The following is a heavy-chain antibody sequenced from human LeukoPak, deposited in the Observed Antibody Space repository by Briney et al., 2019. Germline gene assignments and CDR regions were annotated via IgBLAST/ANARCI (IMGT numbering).Heavy chain of an antibody. J-gene: IGHJ4*02. V-gene: IGHV4-34*01. CDR1: GGFFSGYY. CDR2: INHSGST. D-gene: IGHD2-15*01. Sequence: KPSETLSLTCAVYGGFFSGYYWSWIRQPPGKGLEWIGEINHSGSTNYNPSLKSRVTISVDTSKNQFSLKLSSVTAADTAVYYCARGDCSGGSCYQTAYYFDYWGQGTLVTVSS. CDR3: ARGDCSGGSCYQTAYYFDY.